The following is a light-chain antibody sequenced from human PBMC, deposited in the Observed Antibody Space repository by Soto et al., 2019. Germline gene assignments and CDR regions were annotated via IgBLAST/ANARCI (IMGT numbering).Light chain of an antibody. CDR3: QQYYRTPYT. V-gene: IGKV4-1*01. CDR2: WAS. CDR1: QSVLHSSNNKNY. J-gene: IGKJ2*01. Sequence: DIAMTQSPDSLAVSLGERATINCKSSQSVLHSSNNKNYLAWYQQKPGQPPKLLIYWASTRESGVPDRFSGSGSGTDFTLTISSLQAEDVTSYYCQQYYRTPYTFGQGTKLEIK.